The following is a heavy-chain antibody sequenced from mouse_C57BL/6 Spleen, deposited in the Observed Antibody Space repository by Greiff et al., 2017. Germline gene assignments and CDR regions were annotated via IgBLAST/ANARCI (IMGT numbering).Heavy chain of an antibody. V-gene: IGHV1-18*01. J-gene: IGHJ3*01. CDR3: ARWDYDRFAY. CDR2: INPNNGGT. CDR1: GYTFPDYN. D-gene: IGHD2-4*01. Sequence: EVTLQQSGPELVKPGASVKIPCKASGYTFPDYNMDWVKQSHGKSLEWIGDINPNNGGTIYNQKFKGKATLTVDKSASTAYMGLRSLTSADTAVYYCARWDYDRFAYWGQGTLVTVSA.